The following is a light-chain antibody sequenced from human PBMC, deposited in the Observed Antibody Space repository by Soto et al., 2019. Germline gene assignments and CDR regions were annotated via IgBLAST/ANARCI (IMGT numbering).Light chain of an antibody. CDR2: DVS. CDR3: CSYAGSYTFV. J-gene: IGLJ1*01. CDR1: SSDVGVYNY. Sequence: SELAARRSVSGSPGQLANMTCTGTSSDVGVYNYVSCYQQYPGKAPKIMIYDVSKRPSGVPDRFSGSKSDNTASLTISGLQAENEADYYCCSYAGSYTFVFGIGTKVTVL. V-gene: IGLV2-11*01.